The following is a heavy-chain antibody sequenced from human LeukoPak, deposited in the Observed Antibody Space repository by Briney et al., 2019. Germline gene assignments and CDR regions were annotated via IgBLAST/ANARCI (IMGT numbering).Heavy chain of an antibody. CDR1: GFTFDDYA. V-gene: IGHV3-9*01. Sequence: QPGRSLRLSCAASGFTFDDYAMHWVRQAPGKGLEWVSGISWNSGSIGYADSVKGRFTISRDNAKNSLYLQMNSLRAEDTAVYYCAKASVITMIIGGWGQGTLVTVSS. D-gene: IGHD3-22*01. CDR2: ISWNSGSI. CDR3: AKASVITMIIGG. J-gene: IGHJ4*02.